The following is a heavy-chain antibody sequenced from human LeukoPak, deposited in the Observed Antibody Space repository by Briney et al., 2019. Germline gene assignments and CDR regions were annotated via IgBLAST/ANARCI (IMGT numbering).Heavy chain of an antibody. Sequence: ASVKVSCKASGYTFTSYYMHWVRQAPGQGLEWMGIINPSGGSTSYAQKFQGRVTMTRDMSTSTVYMELSSLRSEDTAVYYCARGRKAAGTRYYYYMDVWGKGTTVTISS. CDR2: INPSGGST. D-gene: IGHD6-13*01. CDR1: GYTFTSYY. CDR3: ARGRKAAGTRYYYYMDV. V-gene: IGHV1-46*01. J-gene: IGHJ6*03.